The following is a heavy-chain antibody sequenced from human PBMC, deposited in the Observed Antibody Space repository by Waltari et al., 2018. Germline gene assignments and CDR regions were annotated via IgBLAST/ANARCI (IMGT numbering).Heavy chain of an antibody. Sequence: QMQLVQSGAEVKKTGSSVKVSCKASGYTFTYRYLHWVRQAPGQALEWMGWSTPFNGNTNYAQKFQDRVTITRDRAMSTAYRELSSLRSEDTAMYYCASGEAAAGLFDYWGQGTLVTVSS. CDR3: ASGEAAAGLFDY. CDR2: STPFNGNT. CDR1: GYTFTYRY. V-gene: IGHV1-45*02. D-gene: IGHD6-13*01. J-gene: IGHJ4*02.